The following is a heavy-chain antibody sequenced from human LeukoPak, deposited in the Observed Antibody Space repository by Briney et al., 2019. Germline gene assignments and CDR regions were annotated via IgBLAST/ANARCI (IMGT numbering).Heavy chain of an antibody. CDR2: IYYSGST. D-gene: IGHD2-15*01. J-gene: IGHJ4*02. CDR3: ARDGVYCSGGSCYSTLDY. Sequence: SETLSLTCTVSGGSISSYYWSWIRQPPGKGLEWIGYIYYSGSTNYNPLLKSRVTISVDTSKNQYSLKLSSVTAADTAVYYCARDGVYCSGGSCYSTLDYWGQGTLVTVSS. V-gene: IGHV4-59*01. CDR1: GGSISSYY.